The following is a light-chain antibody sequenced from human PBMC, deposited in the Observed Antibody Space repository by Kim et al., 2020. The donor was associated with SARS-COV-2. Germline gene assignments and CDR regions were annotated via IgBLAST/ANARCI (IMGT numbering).Light chain of an antibody. J-gene: IGKJ2*01. CDR3: QQYGASLYT. Sequence: VLTQSPGTLSLSPGERATLSCRASQKVSSSYISWYQQRPGQAPRLLIYGASNRTTGIPDRFSGSWSGTDFTLTISRLEPEDFVVYYCQQYGASLYTFGQGTKLEI. CDR2: GAS. V-gene: IGKV3-20*01. CDR1: QKVSSSY.